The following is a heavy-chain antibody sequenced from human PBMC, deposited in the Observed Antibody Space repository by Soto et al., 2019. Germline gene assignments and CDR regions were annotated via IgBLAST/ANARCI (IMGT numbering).Heavy chain of an antibody. D-gene: IGHD3-3*01. Sequence: NPSETLSLTCTVSGGSISYYWSWIRQPAGKGLEWIGRIYTSGSTNYNPSLKSRVTMSIDTSKNQFSLKLTSVTAADTAAYFCARGIVDFWSGRHYFDYWGQGTLVTVSS. CDR3: ARGIVDFWSGRHYFDY. CDR2: IYTSGST. J-gene: IGHJ4*02. CDR1: GGSISYY. V-gene: IGHV4-4*07.